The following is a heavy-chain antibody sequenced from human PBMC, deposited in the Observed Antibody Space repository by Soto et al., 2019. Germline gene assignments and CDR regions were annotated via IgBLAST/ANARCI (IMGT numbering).Heavy chain of an antibody. CDR1: GYTFTSYA. Sequence: ASLKVSCKASGYTFTSYAMHWVRQAPGQRLEWMGWINAGNGNTKYSQKFQGRVTITRDTSASTAYMELSSLRSEDTAVYYCARGSGPMIEWHWGQGTLVTVSS. J-gene: IGHJ4*02. CDR3: ARGSGPMIEWH. CDR2: INAGNGNT. D-gene: IGHD3-22*01. V-gene: IGHV1-3*01.